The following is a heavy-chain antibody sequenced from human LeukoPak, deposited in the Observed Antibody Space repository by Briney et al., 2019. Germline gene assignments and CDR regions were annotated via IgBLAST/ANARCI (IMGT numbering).Heavy chain of an antibody. J-gene: IGHJ4*02. CDR2: ISSSSSYI. V-gene: IGHV3-21*01. Sequence: GGSLRLSCAASGFTFSSYSMNWVRQAPGKGLEWVSSISSSSSYIYYADSVKGRFTISRDNSKNTLYLQMNSLRAEDTAVYYCASTTDVYYFDYWGQGTLVTVSS. CDR3: ASTTDVYYFDY. D-gene: IGHD1-1*01. CDR1: GFTFSSYS.